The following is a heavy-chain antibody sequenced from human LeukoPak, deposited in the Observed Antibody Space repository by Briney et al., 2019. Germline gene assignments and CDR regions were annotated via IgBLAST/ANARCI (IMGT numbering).Heavy chain of an antibody. J-gene: IGHJ4*02. CDR3: ARGPPNWGYDY. CDR2: MSPNSGDT. D-gene: IGHD7-27*01. Sequence: ASVNASCKASGYTFTSYDFNWVRQATGQRPERMGWMSPNSGDTGYAQKFQDRVTMTRNTSISTAYMELSSLRSDDTAVYYCARGPPNWGYDYWGPGTLVTVSS. V-gene: IGHV1-8*01. CDR1: GYTFTSYD.